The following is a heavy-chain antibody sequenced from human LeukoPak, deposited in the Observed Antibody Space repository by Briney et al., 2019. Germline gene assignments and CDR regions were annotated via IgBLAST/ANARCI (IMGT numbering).Heavy chain of an antibody. Sequence: GASVKVSCKASGYTFTGYYMHWVRQAPVQELEWIGWINPNSGGTNYAQKFQGRVTMTRDTSISTAYMELSRLRSDDTAVYYCAREVYIAAAGPGFDYWGQGTLVTVSS. CDR1: GYTFTGYY. D-gene: IGHD6-13*01. V-gene: IGHV1-2*02. CDR2: INPNSGGT. CDR3: AREVYIAAAGPGFDY. J-gene: IGHJ4*02.